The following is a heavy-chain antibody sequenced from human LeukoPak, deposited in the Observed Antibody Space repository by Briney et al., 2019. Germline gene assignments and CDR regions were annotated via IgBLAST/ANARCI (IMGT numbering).Heavy chain of an antibody. Sequence: TGGSLRLSCAASGFTFSNYGMHWVRQAPGKGLEWVAFIRYDGTNKYYADSVKGRFTISRDNSKNTLYLQMNSLRAEDTAMYYCAKDMGRRSTAVDGPKYRSAWYLDYWGQGTLVTVSS. D-gene: IGHD6-19*01. CDR2: IRYDGTNK. CDR3: AKDMGRRSTAVDGPKYRSAWYLDY. J-gene: IGHJ4*02. V-gene: IGHV3-30*02. CDR1: GFTFSNYG.